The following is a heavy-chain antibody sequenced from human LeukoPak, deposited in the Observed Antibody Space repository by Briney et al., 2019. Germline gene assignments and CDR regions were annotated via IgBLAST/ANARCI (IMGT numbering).Heavy chain of an antibody. CDR1: GYTFTGYY. CDR3: ARVAVNWFDP. Sequence: ASVKVSCKASGYTFTGYYMYWVRQAPGQGLEWMGWINPNSGGTNYAQKFKGRVTMTRDTSISTAYMELSRLRSDDTAVYYCARVAVNWFDPWGQGTLVTVSS. D-gene: IGHD2-15*01. V-gene: IGHV1-2*02. J-gene: IGHJ5*02. CDR2: INPNSGGT.